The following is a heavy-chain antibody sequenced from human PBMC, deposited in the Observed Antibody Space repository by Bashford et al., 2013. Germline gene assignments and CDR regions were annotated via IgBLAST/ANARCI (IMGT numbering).Heavy chain of an antibody. Sequence: ASVKVSCKVSGYTLTELSMHWVRQAPGKGLEWMGGFDPEDGETIYAQKFQGRVTITADESTSTVFMELSSLRSEDTAVYFCASRDYYDPNRGAFNIWGQGTMVTVSS. J-gene: IGHJ3*02. CDR1: GYTLTELS. D-gene: IGHD3-22*01. V-gene: IGHV1-24*01. CDR3: ASRDYYDPNRGAFNI. CDR2: FDPEDGET.